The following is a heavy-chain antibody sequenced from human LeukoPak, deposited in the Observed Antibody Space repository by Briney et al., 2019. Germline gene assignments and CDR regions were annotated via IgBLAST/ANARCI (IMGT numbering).Heavy chain of an antibody. D-gene: IGHD2-2*02. V-gene: IGHV3-7*01. J-gene: IGHJ1*01. CDR1: GFTFSSYW. CDR2: IKRDGSEK. CDR3: AREVYCSSTSCYTGYFQH. Sequence: PGGSLRLSCAASGFTFSSYWMSWGRQAPGKGLGWVANIKRDGSEKYYVDYVKDRFNISRDNAKNSLYLQMNSLRAEDTAVYYCAREVYCSSTSCYTGYFQHWGQGTLVTVSS.